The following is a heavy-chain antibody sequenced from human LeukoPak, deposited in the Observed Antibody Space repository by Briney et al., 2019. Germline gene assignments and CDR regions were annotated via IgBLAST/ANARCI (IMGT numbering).Heavy chain of an antibody. CDR1: GFTFSSYG. CDR3: AKDGGDGAGYYMDV. CDR2: ISYDGSNK. J-gene: IGHJ6*03. D-gene: IGHD4-17*01. Sequence: GGSLRLSCAASGFTFSSYGMHWVRQAPGKGLEWVAVISYDGSNKYYADSVKGRFTISRDNSKNTLYLRMNSLRAEDTAVYYCAKDGGDGAGYYMDVWGKGTTVTVSS. V-gene: IGHV3-30*18.